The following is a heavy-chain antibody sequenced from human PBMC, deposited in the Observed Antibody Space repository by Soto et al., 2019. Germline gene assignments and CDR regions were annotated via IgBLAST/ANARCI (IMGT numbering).Heavy chain of an antibody. J-gene: IGHJ4*02. CDR1: GFTFSSYG. D-gene: IGHD3-16*02. Sequence: QVQLVESGGGVVQPGRSLRLSCAASGFTFSSYGMHWVLQAPGKGREWVAVISYDGSNNYDADSVKGRFTISRDNSKNALYMQMNSVRAEDTAVYYCAKDRGVWGSYRYTKFDYWGQGTLVTVSS. CDR3: AKDRGVWGSYRYTKFDY. CDR2: ISYDGSNN. V-gene: IGHV3-30*18.